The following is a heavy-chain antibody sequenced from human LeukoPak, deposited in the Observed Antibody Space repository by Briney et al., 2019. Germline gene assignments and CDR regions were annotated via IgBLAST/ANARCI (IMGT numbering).Heavy chain of an antibody. V-gene: IGHV3-23*01. CDR3: AKDPYYYGSGILDY. CDR1: GFTFSSYG. CDR2: ISGSGGST. Sequence: RPGGSLRLSCAASGFTFSSYGMSWVRQAPGKGLEWVSAISGSGGSTYYADSVKGRFTISRDNSKNTLYLQMNSLRAEDTAVYYCAKDPYYYGSGILDYWGQGTLVTVSS. D-gene: IGHD3-10*01. J-gene: IGHJ4*02.